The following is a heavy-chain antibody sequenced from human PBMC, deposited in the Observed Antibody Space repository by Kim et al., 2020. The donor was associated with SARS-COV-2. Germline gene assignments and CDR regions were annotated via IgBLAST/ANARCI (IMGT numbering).Heavy chain of an antibody. J-gene: IGHJ4*02. CDR2: ISGSGGST. CDR1: GFTFSSYA. D-gene: IGHD3-9*01. V-gene: IGHV3-23*01. Sequence: GGSLRLSCAASGFTFSSYAMSWVRQAPGKGLEWVSAISGSGGSTYYADSVKGRFTISRDNSKNTLYLQMNSLRAEDTAVYYCAKGQMGYDILTGYYWGESYFDYWGQGTLVTVSS. CDR3: AKGQMGYDILTGYYWGESYFDY.